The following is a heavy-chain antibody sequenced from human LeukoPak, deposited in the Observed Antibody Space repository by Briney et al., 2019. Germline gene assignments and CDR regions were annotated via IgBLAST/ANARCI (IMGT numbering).Heavy chain of an antibody. CDR2: TYARRGIT. D-gene: IGHD4-11*01. J-gene: IGHJ5*02. V-gene: IGHV3-53*01. Sequence: GGSLRLSCAASGFNISVHYISWVRQAPGKGPEWVSVTYARRGITFYADSVKGRFTISRDNFKNMVHLQMDSLRVDDTAVYYCAKDAQRGFDYSSSLEHWGQGSLVIVSS. CDR1: GFNISVHY. CDR3: AKDAQRGFDYSSSLEH.